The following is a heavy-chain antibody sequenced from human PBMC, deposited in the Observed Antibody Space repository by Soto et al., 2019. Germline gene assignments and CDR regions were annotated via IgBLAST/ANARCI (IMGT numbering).Heavy chain of an antibody. CDR1: GFSLTTRGVG. D-gene: IGHD1-26*01. J-gene: IGHJ4*01. CDR3: AHTGWYNGSGFSHFDY. Sequence: QITLKESGPTVVQPTQTLTVTCTFSGFSLTTRGVGVGWIRQPPGKTLEWLALIYWDDDKRYSPSLKIRLTIAMETSKTQAILTVTNMAPVDSGTYYCAHTGWYNGSGFSHFDYWGHGARVTVSS. CDR2: IYWDDDK. V-gene: IGHV2-5*02.